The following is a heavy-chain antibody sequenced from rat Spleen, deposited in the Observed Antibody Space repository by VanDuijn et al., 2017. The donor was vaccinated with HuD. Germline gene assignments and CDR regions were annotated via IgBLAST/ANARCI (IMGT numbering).Heavy chain of an antibody. D-gene: IGHD1-9*01. Sequence: EVQLVESGGGLVQPGRSLKVSCAASGFTFSNYGMHWIRQAPTQGLEWVASISYEGSSTYYGDSVKGRFTISRDNGKNILYLQIDSLKSEDTAIYYCARPTTGIPFNYWGQGVMVTVSS. CDR2: ISYEGSST. J-gene: IGHJ2*01. V-gene: IGHV5-29*01. CDR1: GFTFSNYG. CDR3: ARPTTGIPFNY.